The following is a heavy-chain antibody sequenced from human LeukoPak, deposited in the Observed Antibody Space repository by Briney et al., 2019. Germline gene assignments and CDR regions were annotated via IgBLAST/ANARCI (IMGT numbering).Heavy chain of an antibody. V-gene: IGHV4-34*01. CDR2: INHSGST. J-gene: IGHJ6*03. D-gene: IGHD6-13*01. Sequence: RASETLSLTCAVYGGSFSGYYWSWIRQPPGKGLEWIGEINHSGSTNYNPSLKSRVTISVDTSKNQFSLKLSSVTAADTAVYYCARGRDSSSWYDYYYYMDVWGKGTTVTVSS. CDR3: ARGRDSSSWYDYYYYMDV. CDR1: GGSFSGYY.